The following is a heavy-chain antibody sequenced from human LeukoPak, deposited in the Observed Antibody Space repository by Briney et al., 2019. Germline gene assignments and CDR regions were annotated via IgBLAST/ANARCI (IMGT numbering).Heavy chain of an antibody. CDR3: ARGPPATGAFDI. J-gene: IGHJ3*02. D-gene: IGHD6-25*01. V-gene: IGHV6-1*01. CDR1: GDSVSSNCAA. CDR2: TYYRSKWYN. Sequence: SQTLSLTCAISGDSVSSNCAAWDWIRQPPWSGLEWLVRTYYRSKWYNDYAVSVKSRITITPATSKNQLSLQLNSVTPEDTAVYSCARGPPATGAFDIWGQGTMVTVSS.